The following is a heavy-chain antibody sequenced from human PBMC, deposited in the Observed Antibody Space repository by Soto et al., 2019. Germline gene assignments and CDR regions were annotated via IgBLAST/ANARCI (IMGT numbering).Heavy chain of an antibody. V-gene: IGHV3-64D*08. CDR1: GGSFYRHA. J-gene: IGHJ4*02. D-gene: IGHD4-17*01. Sequence: GGSRRLSCSPAGGSFYRHARSALRQAPGKGLEYVSAISSNGGSTYYADSVKGRFTISRDNSKNTLYLQMSSLRAEDTAVYYCVKDPLATVTTPAPFDYWGQGT. CDR3: VKDPLATVTTPAPFDY. CDR2: ISSNGGST.